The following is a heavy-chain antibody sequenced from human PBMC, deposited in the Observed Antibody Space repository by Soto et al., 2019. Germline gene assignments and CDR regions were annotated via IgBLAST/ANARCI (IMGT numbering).Heavy chain of an antibody. Sequence: QVQLQESGPGLVKPSGTLSLTCAVSGGSISSSNWWSWVRQPPGKGLEWIGEIYHSGSTNYNPSLKSRVXXXVXXSKHQFSLKLSSVTAADTAVYYCARVSAAGTYFDYWGQGTLVTVSS. J-gene: IGHJ4*02. D-gene: IGHD6-13*01. CDR1: GGSISSSNW. V-gene: IGHV4-4*02. CDR2: IYHSGST. CDR3: ARVSAAGTYFDY.